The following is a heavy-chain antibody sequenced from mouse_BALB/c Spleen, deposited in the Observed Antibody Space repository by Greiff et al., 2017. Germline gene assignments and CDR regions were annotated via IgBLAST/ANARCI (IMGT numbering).Heavy chain of an antibody. V-gene: IGHV1-9*01. CDR2: ILPGSGST. Sequence: QVQLKESGAELMKPGASVKISCKATGYTFSSYWIAWVKQRPGHGLEWIGEILPGSGSTNYNEKFKGKATFTADTSSNTAYMQLSSLTSEDSAVYYCARDYYYGSFDYWGQGTTLTVSS. CDR3: ARDYYYGSFDY. J-gene: IGHJ2*01. D-gene: IGHD1-1*01. CDR1: GYTFSSYW.